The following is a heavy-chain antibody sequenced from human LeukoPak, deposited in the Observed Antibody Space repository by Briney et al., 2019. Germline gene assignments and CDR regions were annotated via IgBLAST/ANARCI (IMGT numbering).Heavy chain of an antibody. CDR2: IIPIFGTA. D-gene: IGHD3-22*01. J-gene: IGHJ4*02. CDR1: GGTFSSYA. V-gene: IGHV1-69*05. Sequence: GASVKVSCKASGGTFSSYAISWVRQAPGQGLEWIGGIIPIFGTANYAQKFQGRVTITTDESTSTAYMELSSLRSEDTAVYYCARGEPNYYDSSAGPLDYWGQGTLVTVSS. CDR3: ARGEPNYYDSSAGPLDY.